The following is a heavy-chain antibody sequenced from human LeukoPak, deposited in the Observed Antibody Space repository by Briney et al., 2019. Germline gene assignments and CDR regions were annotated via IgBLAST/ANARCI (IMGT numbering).Heavy chain of an antibody. D-gene: IGHD4-23*01. J-gene: IGHJ3*02. CDR1: GLTFSTYG. Sequence: PGGSLRLSCAASGLTFSTYGMNWVRQAPGEGLEWVSAISGSGGNTYYADSVKGRFTVSRDNSKNTLFLQMKSLRADDTAVYYCAKVRSPTVVTQIDAFDIWGQGTMVTVSS. CDR2: ISGSGGNT. V-gene: IGHV3-23*01. CDR3: AKVRSPTVVTQIDAFDI.